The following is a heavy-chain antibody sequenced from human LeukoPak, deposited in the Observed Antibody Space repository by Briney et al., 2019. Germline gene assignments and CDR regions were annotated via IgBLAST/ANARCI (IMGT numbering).Heavy chain of an antibody. V-gene: IGHV1-3*01. Sequence: ASVEVSCKASGYTFTSYAMHWVRQAPGQRLEWMGWINAGNGNTKYSQKFQGRVTITRDTSASTAYMELSSLRSEDAAVYYCARGGRGSCFGYWGQGTLVTVSS. D-gene: IGHD1-26*01. CDR3: ARGGRGSCFGY. CDR1: GYTFTSYA. J-gene: IGHJ4*02. CDR2: INAGNGNT.